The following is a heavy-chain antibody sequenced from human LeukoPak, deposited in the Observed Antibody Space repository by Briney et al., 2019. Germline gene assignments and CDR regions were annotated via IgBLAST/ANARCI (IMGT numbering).Heavy chain of an antibody. Sequence: GGSLRLSCSVSGFTVTNTYINWVRQAPGKGLEWVSGILDSGYSTYYANSVKGRFTISRDNSNNTLYLQMNSLRAEDTAVYYCAKLGGHPLHNYYVGVWGKGTTVAVSS. J-gene: IGHJ6*03. CDR3: AKLGGHPLHNYYVGV. CDR1: GFTVTNTY. CDR2: ILDSGYST. V-gene: IGHV3-23*01. D-gene: IGHD3-16*01.